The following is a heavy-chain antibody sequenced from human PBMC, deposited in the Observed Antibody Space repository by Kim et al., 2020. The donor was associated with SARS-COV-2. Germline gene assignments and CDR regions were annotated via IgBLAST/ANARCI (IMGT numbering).Heavy chain of an antibody. CDR2: IYYSGST. V-gene: IGHV4-59*01. J-gene: IGHJ6*02. CDR1: GGSISSYY. D-gene: IGHD3-10*01. Sequence: SETLSLTCTVSGGSISSYYWSWIRQPPGKGLEWIGYIYYSGSTNYNPSLKSRVTISVDTSKNQFSLKLSSVTAADTAVYYCARDLFTMVRGVTLGGMDVWGQGTTVTVSS. CDR3: ARDLFTMVRGVTLGGMDV.